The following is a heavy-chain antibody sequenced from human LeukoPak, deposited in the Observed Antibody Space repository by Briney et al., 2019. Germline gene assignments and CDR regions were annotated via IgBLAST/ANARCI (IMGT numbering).Heavy chain of an antibody. CDR2: ISAYNGNT. J-gene: IGHJ5*02. D-gene: IGHD6-13*01. Sequence: ASVKVSCKASGYTFTSYGTSWVRQAPGQGLEWMGWISAYNGNTNYAQKLQGRVTMTTDTSTSTAYMELRSLRSDDTAVYYCARDQAIAADPNWFDPWGQGTLVTVSS. CDR3: ARDQAIAADPNWFDP. V-gene: IGHV1-18*04. CDR1: GYTFTSYG.